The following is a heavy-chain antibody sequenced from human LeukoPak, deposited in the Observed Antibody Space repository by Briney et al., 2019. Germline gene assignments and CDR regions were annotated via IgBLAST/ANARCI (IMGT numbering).Heavy chain of an antibody. V-gene: IGHV3-74*01. J-gene: IGHJ4*02. CDR3: AKATYHYESRGYYTLGN. D-gene: IGHD3-22*01. Sequence: GGSLRLSCAASGFTFSSYGMHWVRQAPGKGLVWVSRISSDGSGTSYADSVKGRFTISRDNAKNTLYLQMNSLRAEDTAVYYCAKATYHYESRGYYTLGNWGQGTLVTVAS. CDR2: ISSDGSGT. CDR1: GFTFSSYG.